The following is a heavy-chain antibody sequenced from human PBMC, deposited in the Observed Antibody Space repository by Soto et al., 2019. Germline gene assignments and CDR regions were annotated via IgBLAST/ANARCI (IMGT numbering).Heavy chain of an antibody. D-gene: IGHD2-8*01. CDR1: GGTFSSYA. CDR3: VGLYGSRPDY. V-gene: IGHV1-69*06. J-gene: IGHJ4*02. CDR2: IIPIFGTA. Sequence: SVKVSCKASGGTFSSYAISWVRQAPGQGLEWMGGIIPIFGTANYAQKFQGRVTITADKSTRTAYMELSSLRSEDTAVYYCVGLYGSRPDYWGQGTLVTVSS.